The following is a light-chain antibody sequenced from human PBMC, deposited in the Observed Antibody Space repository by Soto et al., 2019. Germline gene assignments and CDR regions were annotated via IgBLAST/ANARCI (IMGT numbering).Light chain of an antibody. CDR1: QSVGNN. Sequence: EIVVTQSPATLSVSPGERATLSCRASQSVGNNFAWYQQKPGQAPRLLIFATSTRATGVPARFSGSGSGTEFTLTISSLQSEDFAVYYCPQYGDGALTFGGGAKVVI. V-gene: IGKV3-15*01. CDR3: PQYGDGALT. CDR2: ATS. J-gene: IGKJ4*01.